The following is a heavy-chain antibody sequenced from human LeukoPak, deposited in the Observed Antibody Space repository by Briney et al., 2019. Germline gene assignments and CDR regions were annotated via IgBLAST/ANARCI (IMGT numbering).Heavy chain of an antibody. D-gene: IGHD6-19*01. J-gene: IGHJ5*02. Sequence: PSETLSLTCAVYGGSFSGYYWSWIRQPPGKGLEWIGEINHSGSTNYNPSLKSRVTISVDTSKNQFSLQLSSVTAADTAVYYCATFTVAGSGGQEGWFDPWGQGTLVTVSS. CDR3: ATFTVAGSGGQEGWFDP. V-gene: IGHV4-34*01. CDR2: INHSGST. CDR1: GGSFSGYY.